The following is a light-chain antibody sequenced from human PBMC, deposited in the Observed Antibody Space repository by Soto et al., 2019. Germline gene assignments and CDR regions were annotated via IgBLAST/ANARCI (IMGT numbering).Light chain of an antibody. Sequence: AIQMTQSPSSLSASVGDRVTITCRASQGIRNDLGWYQQKPGKAPKLLIYDASSLGSGVPSRFSGSGSGTEFTLTISSLQPDDFATYYCQQYNSYSGTFGQGTKVDI. CDR1: QGIRND. CDR2: DAS. J-gene: IGKJ1*01. CDR3: QQYNSYSGT. V-gene: IGKV1-13*02.